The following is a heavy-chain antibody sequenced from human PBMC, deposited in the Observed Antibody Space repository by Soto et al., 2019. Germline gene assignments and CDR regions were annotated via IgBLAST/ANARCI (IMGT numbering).Heavy chain of an antibody. CDR1: GLTASSKY. CDR3: VIAQKTDTAIDT. D-gene: IGHD2-21*01. CDR2: IYSDGNS. Sequence: HPEVSLRLSCAASGLTASSKYMCWLRHAPGKGLEYVSVIYSDGNSYYADPVKGRFTISRDNSRNTLFLQMNSLRAEDTAVYYCVIAQKTDTAIDTLGQGNLVPVSS. J-gene: IGHJ5*01. V-gene: IGHV3-66*01.